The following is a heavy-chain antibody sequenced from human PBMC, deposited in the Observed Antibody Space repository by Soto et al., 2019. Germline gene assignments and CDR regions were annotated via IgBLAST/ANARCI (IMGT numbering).Heavy chain of an antibody. J-gene: IGHJ4*02. D-gene: IGHD3-22*01. CDR2: SYYSGST. CDR3: ARVSPGAMIPPFDY. Sequence: SETLALTCTVSGGSISSGDYYWSWIRKPPGKGLEWIGYSYYSGSTYYNPSLKSRVTISVDTSKNQFSLKLSSVTAADTAVYYCARVSPGAMIPPFDYWAQAPLLTVSS. V-gene: IGHV4-30-4*01. CDR1: GGSISSGDYY.